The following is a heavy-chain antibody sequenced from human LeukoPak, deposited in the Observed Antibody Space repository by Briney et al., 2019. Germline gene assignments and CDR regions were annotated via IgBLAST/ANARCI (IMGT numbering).Heavy chain of an antibody. CDR3: AKDRFTVTPYYFDF. CDR2: ISGSGGTT. Sequence: ETLSLTCTVSGGSISSGGYYWSWVRQAPGKGLEWVSGISGSGGTTNYADSVKGRFTISRDNSKNTVYLQMNSLRAEDTAFYYCAKDRFTVTPYYFDFWGQGTLVTVSS. CDR1: GGSISSGGYY. J-gene: IGHJ4*02. V-gene: IGHV3-23*01. D-gene: IGHD4-17*01.